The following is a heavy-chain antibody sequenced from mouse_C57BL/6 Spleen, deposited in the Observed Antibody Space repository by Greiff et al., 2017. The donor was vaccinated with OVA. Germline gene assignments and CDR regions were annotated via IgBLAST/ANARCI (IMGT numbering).Heavy chain of an antibody. Sequence: EVQLQQSGPELVKPGASVKISCKASGYSFTGYYMNWVKQSPEKSLEWIGEINPSTGGTTYNQKFKAKATLTVDKSSSTAYMQLKCLTSEDSAVYYCARSDYGSSYRYFDVWGTGTTVTVSS. CDR2: INPSTGGT. V-gene: IGHV1-42*01. CDR1: GYSFTGYY. CDR3: ARSDYGSSYRYFDV. J-gene: IGHJ1*03. D-gene: IGHD1-1*01.